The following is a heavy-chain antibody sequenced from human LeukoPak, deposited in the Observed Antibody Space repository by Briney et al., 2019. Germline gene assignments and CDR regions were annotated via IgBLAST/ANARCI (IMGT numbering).Heavy chain of an antibody. D-gene: IGHD1-20*01. CDR2: ISTRSSYI. V-gene: IGHV3-21*01. CDR1: GFTFSSYS. Sequence: TAGGSLRLSCAASGFTFSSYSMNWVRQAPGRGLEWVSCISTRSSYIFYADSVKGRFTISRDNAKNSLYLQMNSLRGEDTAVYYCARAAYNWNDLPRVWGQGTLVTVSS. J-gene: IGHJ4*02. CDR3: ARAAYNWNDLPRV.